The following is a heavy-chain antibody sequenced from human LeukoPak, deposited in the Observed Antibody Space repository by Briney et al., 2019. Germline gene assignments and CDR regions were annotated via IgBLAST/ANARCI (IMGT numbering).Heavy chain of an antibody. V-gene: IGHV4-4*08. CDR3: ARRAYYGTSGYSRASGYFDL. CDR1: GGSIFSYY. Sequence: SETLSLTCTVSGGSIFSYYLNWIRQPPGKGLEWIGYIYPNGNTNYNPSLRSRGTISIDTSKNQFSLRLRSVTAADTAVYYCARRAYYGTSGYSRASGYFDLWGRGTLVTVSS. CDR2: IYPNGNT. D-gene: IGHD3-22*01. J-gene: IGHJ2*01.